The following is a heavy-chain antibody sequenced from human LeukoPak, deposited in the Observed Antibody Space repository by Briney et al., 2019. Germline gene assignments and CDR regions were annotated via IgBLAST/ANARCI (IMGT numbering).Heavy chain of an antibody. Sequence: PSETLSLTCGVYGYSLTNHFWIWLRQPPGKGLEWIGEILHNGATNYNPSLKSRVTISVDTSKNQFFLKLSSVTAADTAVYYCARGPAAIHRWGQGTLVTVSS. J-gene: IGHJ4*02. CDR1: GYSLTNHF. D-gene: IGHD2-2*01. CDR2: ILHNGAT. CDR3: ARGPAAIHR. V-gene: IGHV4-34*12.